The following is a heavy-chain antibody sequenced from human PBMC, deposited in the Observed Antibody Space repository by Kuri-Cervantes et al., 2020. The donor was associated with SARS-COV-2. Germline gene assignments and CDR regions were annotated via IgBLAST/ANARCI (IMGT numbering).Heavy chain of an antibody. CDR1: GYTFTSYG. V-gene: IGHV1-18*01. J-gene: IGHJ4*02. CDR2: ISAYNGNT. CDR3: ATVGSSTRGGSYL. Sequence: ASVKVSCKASGYTFTSYGISWVRQAPGQGLEWMGWISAYNGNTNYAQKLQGRVARTTDTSTSTAYMELSSLRSEDTAVYYCATVGSSTRGGSYLWGQGTLVTVSS. D-gene: IGHD1-26*01.